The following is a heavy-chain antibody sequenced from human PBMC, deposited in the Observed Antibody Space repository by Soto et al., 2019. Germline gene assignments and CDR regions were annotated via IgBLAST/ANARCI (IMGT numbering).Heavy chain of an antibody. J-gene: IGHJ4*02. CDR2: IYYSGST. CDR3: ARQGRSWYRFDY. D-gene: IGHD6-13*01. Sequence: QVQLQESGPGLVKPSETLSLTCTVSGGSVSSGSYYWSWIRQPPGKGLEWIGYIYYSGSTNYNPSRTDRATNSVDPSKNPFSLELSPVTAADTAVYYCARQGRSWYRFDYWGQGTLVTVSS. V-gene: IGHV4-61*01. CDR1: GGSVSSGSYY.